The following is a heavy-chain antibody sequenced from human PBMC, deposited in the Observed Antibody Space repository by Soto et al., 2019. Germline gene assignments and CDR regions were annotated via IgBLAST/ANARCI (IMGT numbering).Heavy chain of an antibody. CDR3: ARGYCSGGRCLFLGY. CDR2: IYYSGST. V-gene: IGHV4-61*01. D-gene: IGHD2-15*01. J-gene: IGHJ4*02. CDR1: GGSVSRGSYY. Sequence: PSETLSLTCTVSGGSVSRGSYYWSWIRQPPGKGLEYIGYIYYSGSTNYNPSLKSRVTISVDTSKNQFSLKLSSVTAADTAVYYCARGYCSGGRCLFLGYWGQGTLVTVSS.